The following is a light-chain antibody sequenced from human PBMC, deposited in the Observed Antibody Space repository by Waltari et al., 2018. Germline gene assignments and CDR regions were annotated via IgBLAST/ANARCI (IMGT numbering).Light chain of an antibody. CDR2: EGT. Sequence: QSALTQPASVSGSPGQSITISCTGSSNDLGTYNLVSWYQQHPGKAPKLMIYEGTERTSGVSKRFPGSKSGNTASLTISGLQAEDEADYYCCSYAGSTTFLYVFGTGTKVTVL. CDR3: CSYAGSTTFLYV. J-gene: IGLJ1*01. V-gene: IGLV2-23*01. CDR1: SNDLGTYNL.